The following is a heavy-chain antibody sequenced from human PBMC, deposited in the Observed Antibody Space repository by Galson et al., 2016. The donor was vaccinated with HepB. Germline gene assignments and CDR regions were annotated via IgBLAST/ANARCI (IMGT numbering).Heavy chain of an antibody. Sequence: SETLSLTCTVSGGSISSSSYYWGWIRQPPGKGLEWIGSIFYSGNTYYNPSLKSRVAISVDTSKNQFSLKLSSVTAADTAVYYCARRITVTGTHYFDFWGQGTLVTVSS. V-gene: IGHV4-39*01. CDR1: GGSISSSSYY. CDR2: IFYSGNT. CDR3: ARRITVTGTHYFDF. J-gene: IGHJ4*02. D-gene: IGHD4-17*01.